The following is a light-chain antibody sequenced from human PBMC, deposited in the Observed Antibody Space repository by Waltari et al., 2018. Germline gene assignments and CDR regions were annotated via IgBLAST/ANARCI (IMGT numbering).Light chain of an antibody. CDR3: CSFTSRSTWV. J-gene: IGLJ3*02. V-gene: IGLV2-14*01. CDR1: SSDVGGYNY. CDR2: DVS. Sequence: QSALTQPASVSGSPGQSITISCTGTSSDVGGYNYVPWYQQHPGKVPKHLIFDVSNPPSGVSNRFSGSKSGNTASLTISGLQAEDESDYYCCSFTSRSTWVFGGGTKLTVL.